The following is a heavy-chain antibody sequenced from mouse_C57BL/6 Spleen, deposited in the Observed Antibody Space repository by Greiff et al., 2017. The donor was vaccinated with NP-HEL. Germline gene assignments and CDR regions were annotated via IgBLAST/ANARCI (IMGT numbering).Heavy chain of an antibody. V-gene: IGHV5-12*01. J-gene: IGHJ4*01. Sequence: VQLKESGGGLVQPGGSLKLSCAASGFTFSDYYMYWVRQTPEKRLEWVAYISNGGGSTYYPDTVKGRFTISRDNAKNTLYLQMSRLKSEDTAMYYCAREGGTTVVDYAMDYWGQGTSVTVSS. CDR3: AREGGTTVVDYAMDY. CDR1: GFTFSDYY. CDR2: ISNGGGST. D-gene: IGHD1-1*01.